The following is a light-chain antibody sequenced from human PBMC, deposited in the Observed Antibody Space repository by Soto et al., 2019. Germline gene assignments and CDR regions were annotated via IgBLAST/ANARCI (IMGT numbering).Light chain of an antibody. CDR1: QSLSSTY. V-gene: IGKV3-20*01. CDR3: QQYGNSFT. Sequence: EIVLAQSPGTLSLSPGETATLSCRASQSLSSTYLAWYQQKPVQPPRIIIYDASSRAAGIPDRFSGSGSGTDFTLTISRLELEDFAVYYCQQYGNSFTFGPGNKVDIK. J-gene: IGKJ3*01. CDR2: DAS.